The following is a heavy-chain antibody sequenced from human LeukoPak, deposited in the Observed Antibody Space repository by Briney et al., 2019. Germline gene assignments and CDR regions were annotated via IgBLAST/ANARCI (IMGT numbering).Heavy chain of an antibody. Sequence: GSLRLSFAASGFPFSTYWMSWVRQAPGKGLEWVGNIKQDGSEKYYVDSVKGRFTISRDNAKNSLYLQMNSLRAEDTAMYYCARDSAGNDYWGQGTLVTVSS. CDR2: IKQDGSEK. CDR3: ARDSAGNDY. D-gene: IGHD6-13*01. CDR1: GFPFSTYW. V-gene: IGHV3-7*01. J-gene: IGHJ4*02.